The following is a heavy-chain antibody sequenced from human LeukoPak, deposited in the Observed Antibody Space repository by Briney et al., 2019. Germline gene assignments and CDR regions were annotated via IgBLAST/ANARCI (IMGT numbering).Heavy chain of an antibody. CDR2: MYYSGRT. CDR3: ARTFSESYYYYGMDV. Sequence: SETLSLTCTVSGGFISSYYWSWIRQPPGKGLEWIGYMYYSGRTNYNPSLKSRVTISVDTSKNQFSLKLSSVTAADTAVYYCARTFSESYYYYGMDVWGQGTTVTVSS. J-gene: IGHJ6*02. CDR1: GGFISSYY. V-gene: IGHV4-59*01. D-gene: IGHD1-26*01.